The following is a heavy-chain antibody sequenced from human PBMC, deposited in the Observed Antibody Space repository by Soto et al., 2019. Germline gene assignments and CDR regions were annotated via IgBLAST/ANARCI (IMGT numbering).Heavy chain of an antibody. Sequence: QVQLAQSGAEVKKPGSSVKVSCKASGGTFNIYAISWVRQAPGQGLEWMAGIIPVFGTPIFAQKFRGRVTITADESTDTAYMELSSLGSEDTAFYYCARGPYYDFWKGFSDFDDWGQETRVIVSS. CDR1: GGTFNIYA. J-gene: IGHJ4*02. CDR2: IIPVFGTP. D-gene: IGHD3-3*01. CDR3: ARGPYYDFWKGFSDFDD. V-gene: IGHV1-69*01.